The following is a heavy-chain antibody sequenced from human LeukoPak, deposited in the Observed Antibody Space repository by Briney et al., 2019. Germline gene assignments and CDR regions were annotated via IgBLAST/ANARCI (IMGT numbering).Heavy chain of an antibody. CDR2: INTNTGNP. D-gene: IGHD6-13*01. CDR3: ARDLVAAAAPGEYYFDY. V-gene: IGHV7-4-1*02. Sequence: ASVKVSCKASGYTFTSYAMNWVRQAPGQGLEWMGWINTNTGNPTYAQGFTGRFVFSLDTSVSTAYLQISSLKAEDTAVYYCARDLVAAAAPGEYYFDYGGQGTLVTVSS. CDR1: GYTFTSYA. J-gene: IGHJ4*02.